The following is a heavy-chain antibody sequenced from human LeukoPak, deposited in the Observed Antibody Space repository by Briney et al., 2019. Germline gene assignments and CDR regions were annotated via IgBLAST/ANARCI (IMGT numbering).Heavy chain of an antibody. V-gene: IGHV5-51*01. Sequence: GESLKISCTGSEDTFTTYWIAWVRQMPGKGLEWMGIIYPGDSDTRYSPSFHGQVTISADTSISTAYLQWRSLKASDTAMYYCATLRGPDGAFYFAYWGQGTLVTVSS. CDR3: ATLRGPDGAFYFAY. CDR2: IYPGDSDT. D-gene: IGHD3-16*01. J-gene: IGHJ4*02. CDR1: EDTFTTYW.